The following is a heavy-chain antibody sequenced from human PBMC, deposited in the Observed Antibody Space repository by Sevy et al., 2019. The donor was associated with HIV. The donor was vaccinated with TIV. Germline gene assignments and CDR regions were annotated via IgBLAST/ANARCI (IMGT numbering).Heavy chain of an antibody. CDR2: ISWNSGSI. CDR3: AKGRGLYYYYAMDV. V-gene: IGHV3-9*03. CDR1: GFNFDDYA. J-gene: IGHJ6*02. Sequence: GGSLRLSCAASGFNFDDYAMHWVRQAPVKGLEWVSGISWNSGSIGYADSVKGRFIISRDNAKKFLFLQMNSRRTEDMALYYGAKGRGLYYYYAMDVWGQGTTVTVSS. D-gene: IGHD5-12*01.